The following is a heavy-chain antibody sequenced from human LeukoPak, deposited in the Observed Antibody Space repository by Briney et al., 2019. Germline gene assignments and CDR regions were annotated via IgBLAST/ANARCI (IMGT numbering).Heavy chain of an antibody. CDR2: ISAYNGNT. Sequence: ASVKVSCKASRYTFTSFGFSWVRQAPGQGLEWMGWISAYNGNTNYAQKLQGRVTMATDTSTSTAYMELRSLRSDDTAVYYCARDWGYSDYSMGNYWGQGTLVTVSP. D-gene: IGHD4-11*01. V-gene: IGHV1-18*01. CDR3: ARDWGYSDYSMGNY. CDR1: RYTFTSFG. J-gene: IGHJ4*02.